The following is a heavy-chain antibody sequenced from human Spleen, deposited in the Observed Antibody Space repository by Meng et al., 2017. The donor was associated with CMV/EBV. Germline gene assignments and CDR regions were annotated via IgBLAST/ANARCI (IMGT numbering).Heavy chain of an antibody. V-gene: IGHV3-7*01. J-gene: IGHJ3*02. Sequence: GESLKISCAASGFTFSAYWMTWVRQTPGKALEWVGNIKEDGSEGYYVGSVKGRFTISRDNARNSVYLQMSGLRAEDTAVYYCARVFRRYSVCDIWGQGTMVTVSS. CDR2: IKEDGSEG. D-gene: IGHD2-15*01. CDR3: ARVFRRYSVCDI. CDR1: GFTFSAYW.